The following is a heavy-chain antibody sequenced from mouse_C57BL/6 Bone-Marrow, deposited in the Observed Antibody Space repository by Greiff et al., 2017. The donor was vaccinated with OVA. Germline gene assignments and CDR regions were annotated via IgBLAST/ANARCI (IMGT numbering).Heavy chain of an antibody. CDR1: GFTFSDYY. CDR3: ARDDGYYGYWYFDV. J-gene: IGHJ1*03. V-gene: IGHV5-16*01. CDR2: INYDGSST. D-gene: IGHD2-3*01. Sequence: EVMLVESEGGLVQPGSSMKLSCTASGFTFSDYYMAWVRQVPEKGLEWVANINYDGSSTYYLDSLKSRFIISRDNAKNILYLQMSSLKSEDTATYYCARDDGYYGYWYFDVWGTGTTVTVSS.